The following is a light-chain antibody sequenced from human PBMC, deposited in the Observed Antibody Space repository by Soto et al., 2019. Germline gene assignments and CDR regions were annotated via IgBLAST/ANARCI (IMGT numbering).Light chain of an antibody. V-gene: IGKV3-11*01. CDR1: QSLFSY. J-gene: IGKJ3*01. CDR3: QQRRSLPWT. CDR2: DAS. Sequence: EIVLTQSPATLSLSPGERATLSCRASQSLFSYLAWFQQKPGQAPRLLIYDASIRATGIAARFSGSGSGTDFTLTISSLEPEDVAIYYCQQRRSLPWTFGPGTKVDIK.